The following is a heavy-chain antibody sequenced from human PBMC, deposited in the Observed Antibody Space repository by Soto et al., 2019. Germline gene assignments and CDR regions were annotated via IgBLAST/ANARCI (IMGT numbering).Heavy chain of an antibody. Sequence: GGSLRLACVASGFTFSTYAMSWVRQAPGKGLEWVSGIIDSGGGTYQADSMKGRFTISRDNSKNTLYLQMDSLRAEDTAVYHCARVGSVWTVIDYWGQGTLVTVSS. D-gene: IGHD6-25*01. CDR1: GFTFSTYA. J-gene: IGHJ4*02. CDR2: IIDSGGGT. CDR3: ARVGSVWTVIDY. V-gene: IGHV3-23*01.